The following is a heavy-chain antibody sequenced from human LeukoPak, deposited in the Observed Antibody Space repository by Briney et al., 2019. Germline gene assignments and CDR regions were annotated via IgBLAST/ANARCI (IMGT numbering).Heavy chain of an antibody. CDR3: ARHSWIRAGVDP. J-gene: IGHJ5*02. CDR2: IYYSGST. Sequence: SETLSLTCTVSGGSISSYYWSWIRQPPGKGLEWIGYIYYSGSTNYNPSLKSRVTISVDTSKNQFSLKLSSVTAADTAVYYCARHSWIRAGVDPWGQGTLVTVSS. V-gene: IGHV4-59*08. D-gene: IGHD5-12*01. CDR1: GGSISSYY.